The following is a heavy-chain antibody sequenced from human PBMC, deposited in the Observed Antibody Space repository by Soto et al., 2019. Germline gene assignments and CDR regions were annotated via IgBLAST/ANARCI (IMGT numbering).Heavy chain of an antibody. CDR3: ARDKYSSDYFVKWFEP. CDR1: GFSFSSYA. J-gene: IGHJ5*02. Sequence: QVRLVESGGGVVQPGRSLRLSCTASGFSFSSYAMYWFRQPPGKGLEWVAVISHDGSNKHYADSVKGRVTVSRDNSNHSLVLQLNSPRGEDTAMYYCARDKYSSDYFVKWFEPWGQGTLVTVSS. CDR2: ISHDGSNK. V-gene: IGHV3-30-3*01. D-gene: IGHD6-19*01.